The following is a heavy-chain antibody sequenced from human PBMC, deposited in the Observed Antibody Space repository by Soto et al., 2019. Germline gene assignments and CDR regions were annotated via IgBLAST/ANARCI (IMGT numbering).Heavy chain of an antibody. D-gene: IGHD3-3*01. J-gene: IGHJ5*02. V-gene: IGHV4-34*01. CDR1: GGSSSGYY. Sequence: SETLSLTCAVYGGSSSGYYWSWIRQPPGKGLEWIGEINHSGSTNYNPSLKSRVTISVDTSKNQFSLKLSSVTAADTAVYYCARLRTGRNWFDPWGQGTLVTVSS. CDR2: INHSGST. CDR3: ARLRTGRNWFDP.